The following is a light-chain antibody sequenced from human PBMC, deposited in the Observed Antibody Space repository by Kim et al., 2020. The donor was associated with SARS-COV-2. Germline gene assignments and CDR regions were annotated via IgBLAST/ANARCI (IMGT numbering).Light chain of an antibody. Sequence: GQSITISCTGTSSDVGGYNYVSWYQQHPGKAPKLMIYDVSKRPSGVSNCFSGSKSGNTASLTISGLQAEDEADYYCSSYTSSSTWVFGGGTKLTVL. CDR3: SSYTSSSTWV. CDR1: SSDVGGYNY. V-gene: IGLV2-14*04. CDR2: DVS. J-gene: IGLJ3*02.